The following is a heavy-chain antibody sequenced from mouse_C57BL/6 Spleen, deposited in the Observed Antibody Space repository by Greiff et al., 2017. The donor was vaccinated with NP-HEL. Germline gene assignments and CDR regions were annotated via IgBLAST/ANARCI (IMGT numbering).Heavy chain of an antibody. D-gene: IGHD1-1*01. CDR1: GYTFTGYW. J-gene: IGHJ1*03. V-gene: IGHV1-9*01. CDR3: ARLYYYGSSEGWYFDV. CDR2: ILPGSGST. Sequence: VKLMESGAELMKPGASVKLSCKATGYTFTGYWIEWVKQRPGHGLEWIGEILPGSGSTNYNEKFKGKATFTADTSSNTAYMQLSSLTTEDSAIYYCARLYYYGSSEGWYFDVWGTGTTVTVSS.